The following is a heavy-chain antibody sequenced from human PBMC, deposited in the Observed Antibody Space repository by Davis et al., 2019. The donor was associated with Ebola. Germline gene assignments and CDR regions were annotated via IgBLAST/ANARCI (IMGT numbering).Heavy chain of an antibody. V-gene: IGHV4-34*01. CDR1: GGSFSGYY. J-gene: IGHJ5*02. CDR2: INHSGST. Sequence: GSLRLSCAVYGGSFSGYYWGWIRQPPGKGLEWIGEINHSGSTNYNPSLKSRVTISVDTSKNQFSLKLSSVTAADTAVYYCARGGRWLTWGTWGQGTLVTVSS. D-gene: IGHD5-24*01. CDR3: ARGGRWLTWGT.